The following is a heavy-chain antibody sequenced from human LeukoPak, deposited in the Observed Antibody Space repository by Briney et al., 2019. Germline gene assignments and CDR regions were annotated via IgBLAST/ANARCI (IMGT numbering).Heavy chain of an antibody. CDR3: ARGGQWLPVDY. CDR2: IYYSGST. D-gene: IGHD6-19*01. Sequence: SETLSLTCTVSGGSISSYYWSWIRQPPGKGLEWIGYIYYSGSTNYNPSLKSRVTISVDTSKNQFSLKLSSVTAADTAVYHCARGGQWLPVDYWGQGTLVTVSS. V-gene: IGHV4-59*01. J-gene: IGHJ4*02. CDR1: GGSISSYY.